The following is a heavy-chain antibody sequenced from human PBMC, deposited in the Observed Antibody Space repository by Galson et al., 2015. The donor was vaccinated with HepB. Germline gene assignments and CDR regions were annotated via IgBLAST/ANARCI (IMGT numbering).Heavy chain of an antibody. CDR2: TRNKANSYTT. V-gene: IGHV3-72*01. D-gene: IGHD6-19*01. J-gene: IGHJ2*01. CDR1: GFTFSDHY. Sequence: SLRLSCAASGFTFSDHYMDWVRQAPGKGLEWVGRTRNKANSYTTEYAASVKGRFTISRDDSKNSLYLQMNSLKTEDTAVYYCARDEGSGWYVGYFDLWGRGTLVTVSS. CDR3: ARDEGSGWYVGYFDL.